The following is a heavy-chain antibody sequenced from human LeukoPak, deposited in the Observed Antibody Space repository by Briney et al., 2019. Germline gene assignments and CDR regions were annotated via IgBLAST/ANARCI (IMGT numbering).Heavy chain of an antibody. CDR3: ARDRGGHRWLQPYDAFDI. J-gene: IGHJ3*02. D-gene: IGHD5-24*01. CDR1: GFTFSDYY. Sequence: GSLRLSCAASGFTFSDYYMSWIRQAPGKGLEWVSYISSSGSTIYYADSVKGRFTISRDNAKNSLYLQMNGLRAEDTAVYYCARDRGGHRWLQPYDAFDIWGQGTMVTVSS. CDR2: ISSSGSTI. V-gene: IGHV3-11*01.